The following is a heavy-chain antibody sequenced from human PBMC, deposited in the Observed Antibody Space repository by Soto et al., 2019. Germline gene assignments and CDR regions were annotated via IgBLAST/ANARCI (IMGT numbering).Heavy chain of an antibody. Sequence: EVQLVESGGGLVQPGGSLRLSCAASGFAFSGYDMHWVRQATGKGLEWVSGIGTAGDTYYLGSVKGRFTISRDNAKNSLYLQMNSLRAGDTAVYYCTRTQTRDDAFDIWGQGTMVTVSS. CDR2: IGTAGDT. V-gene: IGHV3-13*01. CDR3: TRTQTRDDAFDI. CDR1: GFAFSGYD. J-gene: IGHJ3*02.